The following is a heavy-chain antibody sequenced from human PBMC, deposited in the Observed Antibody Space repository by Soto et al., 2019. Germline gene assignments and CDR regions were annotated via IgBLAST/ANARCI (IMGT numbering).Heavy chain of an antibody. J-gene: IGHJ4*02. CDR1: GYSSSSSNW. CDR3: ARREIQGPIDY. Sequence: QVQLQESGPGLVKPSDTLSLTFAVSGYSSSSSNWWGWIRQTPGKGLEWIGYSYYSGTTYYKPSLQSRVTMSVYTSKNQFSLKLTSVTAVDTAVYYCARREIQGPIDYWGQGTLVTVSS. D-gene: IGHD1-26*01. V-gene: IGHV4-28*01. CDR2: SYYSGTT.